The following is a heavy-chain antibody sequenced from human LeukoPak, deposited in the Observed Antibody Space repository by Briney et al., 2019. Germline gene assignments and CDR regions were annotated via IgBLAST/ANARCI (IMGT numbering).Heavy chain of an antibody. J-gene: IGHJ4*02. Sequence: GGSLRLSCAASGFTFSNAWMSWVRQAPGKGLEWVSAISGSGGSTYYADSVKGRFTISRDNSKNMLYLQMNSLRAEDTAVYYCAKDLSHKGAGSFDYWGQGTLVTVSS. CDR1: GFTFSNAW. V-gene: IGHV3-23*01. CDR2: ISGSGGST. CDR3: AKDLSHKGAGSFDY. D-gene: IGHD3-10*01.